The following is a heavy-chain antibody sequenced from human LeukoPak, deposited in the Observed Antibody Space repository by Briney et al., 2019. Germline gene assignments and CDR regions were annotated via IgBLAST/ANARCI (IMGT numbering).Heavy chain of an antibody. D-gene: IGHD4-17*01. Sequence: GGSLRLSCAASGLTFSSYAMSWVRQAPGKGLEWVSAISGSGGSTYYADSVKGRFTISRDNSKNTLYLQMNSLRAEDTAVYYCAKDRHGDHGYFDYWGQGTLVTVSS. CDR2: ISGSGGST. CDR3: AKDRHGDHGYFDY. J-gene: IGHJ4*02. CDR1: GLTFSSYA. V-gene: IGHV3-23*01.